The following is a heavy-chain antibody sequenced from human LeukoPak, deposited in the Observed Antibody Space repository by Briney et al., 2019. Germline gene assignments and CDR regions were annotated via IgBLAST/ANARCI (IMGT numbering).Heavy chain of an antibody. D-gene: IGHD6-6*01. Sequence: ASVKVSCKGSGGSFSSYAISWVRQAPGQGLEWMGGFIPIFGTANYAQKFQGRVTITADESTSTAYMELSSLRSEDTAVYYCASSSSTYYGMDVWGQGTTVTVSS. CDR2: FIPIFGTA. CDR1: GGSFSSYA. CDR3: ASSSSTYYGMDV. J-gene: IGHJ6*02. V-gene: IGHV1-69*13.